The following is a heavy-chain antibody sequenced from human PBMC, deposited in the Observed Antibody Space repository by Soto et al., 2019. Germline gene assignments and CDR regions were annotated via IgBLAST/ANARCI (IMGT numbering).Heavy chain of an antibody. CDR2: IKSRTDGGAT. J-gene: IGHJ5*02. V-gene: IGHV3-15*02. CDR1: GFSFNKAW. D-gene: IGHD3-10*01. Sequence: EVQLVESGGALVEPGGSLRLSCAASGFSFNKAWMTWVRQAPGKGLEWVGRIKSRTDGGATEYAPPVNDRFIISRDDSRNMVFLQMSGLKTEDTAVYFCTYLYREGPWGQGTLVTVSS. CDR3: TYLYREGP.